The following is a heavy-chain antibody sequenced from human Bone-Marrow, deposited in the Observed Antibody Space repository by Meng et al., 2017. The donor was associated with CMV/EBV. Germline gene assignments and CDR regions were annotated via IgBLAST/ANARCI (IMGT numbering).Heavy chain of an antibody. CDR1: GFTFSSYW. V-gene: IGHV3-20*04. J-gene: IGHJ4*02. CDR3: ARDLSAYCSSTSCYWGSLDY. Sequence: GESLKISCAASGFTFSSYWMSWVRQAPGKGLEWVSGINWNGGSTGYADSVKGRFTISRDNAKNSLYLQMNSLRAEDTALYYCARDLSAYCSSTSCYWGSLDYWGQGNLVTVSS. CDR2: INWNGGST. D-gene: IGHD2-2*01.